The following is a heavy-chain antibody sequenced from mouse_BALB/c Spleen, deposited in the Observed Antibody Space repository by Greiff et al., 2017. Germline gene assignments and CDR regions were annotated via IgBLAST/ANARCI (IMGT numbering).Heavy chain of an antibody. Sequence: EVQLVESGAELVKPGASVKLSCTASGFNIKDTYMHWVKQRPEQGLEWIGRIDPANGNTKYDPKFQGKATITADTSSNTAYLQLSSLTSEDTAVYYCARWGLSRDWGQGTLVTVSA. CDR2: IDPANGNT. V-gene: IGHV14-3*02. CDR1: GFNIKDTY. J-gene: IGHJ3*01. CDR3: ARWGLSRD. D-gene: IGHD3-1*01.